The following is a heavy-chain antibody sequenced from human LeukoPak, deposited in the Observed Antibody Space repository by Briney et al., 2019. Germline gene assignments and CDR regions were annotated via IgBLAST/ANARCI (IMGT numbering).Heavy chain of an antibody. D-gene: IGHD6-13*01. J-gene: IGHJ4*02. Sequence: SETLSLTCTVSGGSISSSSYYWGWIRQPPGKGLEWIGSIYYSGSTYYNPSLKSRVTISVDTSKNQFSLKLSSVTAADTAVYYCARVTAGREVDYWGQGTLVTVSS. V-gene: IGHV4-39*07. CDR3: ARVTAGREVDY. CDR1: GGSISSSSYY. CDR2: IYYSGST.